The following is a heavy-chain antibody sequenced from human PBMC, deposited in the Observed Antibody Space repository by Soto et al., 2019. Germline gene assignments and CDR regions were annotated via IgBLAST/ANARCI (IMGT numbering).Heavy chain of an antibody. D-gene: IGHD3-9*01. V-gene: IGHV6-1*01. J-gene: IGHJ4*02. CDR3: VRERFLTGDYTGLNGFDS. Sequence: QVQLQQSGPGLVKPSQTLSLTCAISGDSVSGNSVAWNWIRQSPSKGLEWLGRTYSRSKWYTDYAQSFRRQVTITPDTTKNVLFLALKSVTPEDTAVCFCVRERFLTGDYTGLNGFDSWGQGTLVTVSS. CDR1: GDSVSGNSVA. CDR2: TYSRSKWYT.